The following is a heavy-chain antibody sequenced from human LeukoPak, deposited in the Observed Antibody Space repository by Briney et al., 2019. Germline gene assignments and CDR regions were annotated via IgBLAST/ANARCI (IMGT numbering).Heavy chain of an antibody. CDR1: GGSVSRGDYY. V-gene: IGHV4-30-4*08. J-gene: IGHJ5*02. D-gene: IGHD2-15*01. CDR2: IYYSGGT. Sequence: SETLSLTCTVSGGSVSRGDYYWSWIRQPPGKDLEWIGYIYYSGGTFFNPSLKSRVTISVDTSKNQFSLKLSSVTAADTAVYYCAGRPCSGGSCYPWFDPWGHGTLVTVSS. CDR3: AGRPCSGGSCYPWFDP.